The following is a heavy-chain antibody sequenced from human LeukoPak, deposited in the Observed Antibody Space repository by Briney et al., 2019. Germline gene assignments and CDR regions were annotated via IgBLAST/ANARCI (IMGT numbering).Heavy chain of an antibody. CDR3: ARAAYCYGSGSYLN. CDR1: GYTFTGYY. J-gene: IGHJ4*02. V-gene: IGHV1-2*02. CDR2: INPNSGGT. Sequence: ASVKVSCKASGYTFTGYYMHWVRQAPGQGLEWMGWINPNSGGTNYAQKFQGRVTMTRDTSISTAYMELSRLRSDDTAVYYCARAAYCYGSGSYLNWGQGTLVTVSS. D-gene: IGHD3-10*01.